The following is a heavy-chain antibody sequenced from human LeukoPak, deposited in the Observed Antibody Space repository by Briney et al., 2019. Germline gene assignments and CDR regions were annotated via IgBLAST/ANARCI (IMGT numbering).Heavy chain of an antibody. D-gene: IGHD5-18*01. Sequence: GSLRLSCTASGFTLSSYEMTWIRQAPGKGLEWIGSIYYSGSTYYNPSLKSRVTISVDTSKNQFSLKLSSVTAAETAVYYCAREGRYRYGYNEYHLYMDIWGKGTTVTVSS. J-gene: IGHJ6*03. CDR2: IYYSGST. CDR1: GFTLSSYE. V-gene: IGHV4-39*07. CDR3: AREGRYRYGYNEYHLYMDI.